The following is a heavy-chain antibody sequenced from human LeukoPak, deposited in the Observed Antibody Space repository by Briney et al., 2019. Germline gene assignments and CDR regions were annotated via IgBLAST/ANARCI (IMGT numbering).Heavy chain of an antibody. J-gene: IGHJ4*02. CDR3: AKVGIVVGGDYYDY. CDR1: GFTFSINA. Sequence: PGGSLILSCATSGFTFSINAMSWVRQAPGGGLEWVSVISDSGDSKNYADSVKGRFTISRDNSKNTVYLQMNSLRVEDTAVYYCAKVGIVVGGDYYDYWGQGTLVTVSS. D-gene: IGHD3-22*01. CDR2: ISDSGDSK. V-gene: IGHV3-23*01.